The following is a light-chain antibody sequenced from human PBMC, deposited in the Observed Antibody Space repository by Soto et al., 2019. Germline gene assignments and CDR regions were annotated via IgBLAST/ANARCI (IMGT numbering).Light chain of an antibody. V-gene: IGLV2-14*03. J-gene: IGLJ3*02. CDR3: ISYTTTSLRL. Sequence: QSALTQPASVSGSPGQSITISCTGSSSDVGYSNYVSWYQQYSGKAPKLVIYEVRNRPSGVSSRFSGSKTGNTASLTISGLQSEDEADYYCISYTTTSLRLFGGGTKLTVL. CDR2: EVR. CDR1: SSDVGYSNY.